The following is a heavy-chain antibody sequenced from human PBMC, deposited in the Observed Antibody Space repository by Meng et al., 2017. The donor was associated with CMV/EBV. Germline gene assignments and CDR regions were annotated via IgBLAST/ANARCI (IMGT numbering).Heavy chain of an antibody. D-gene: IGHD2-2*02. V-gene: IGHV3-11*01. Sequence: GESLKISCAASGFTFSDYYMSWIRPAPGKGLEWVSYISSSGSTIYYADSVKGRFTISRDNAKTSLYLQMNSLRAEDTAVYYCVRDIPLARASAAIAPRKIYYGMDVWGQGTTVTVSS. J-gene: IGHJ6*02. CDR2: ISSSGSTI. CDR1: GFTFSDYY. CDR3: VRDIPLARASAAIAPRKIYYGMDV.